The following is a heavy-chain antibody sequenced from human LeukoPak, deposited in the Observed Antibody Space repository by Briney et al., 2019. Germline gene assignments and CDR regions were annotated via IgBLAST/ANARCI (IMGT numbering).Heavy chain of an antibody. D-gene: IGHD4-17*01. V-gene: IGHV4-59*01. CDR2: IYYSGST. Sequence: PSETLSLTCTVSGGSISSYYWSWIRQPPGKGLEWIGYIYYSGSTNYNPSLKSRVTISVDTSKNQFSLKLSPVTAADTAVYYCARDRGDSTPFDYWGQGTLVTVSS. CDR1: GGSISSYY. CDR3: ARDRGDSTPFDY. J-gene: IGHJ4*02.